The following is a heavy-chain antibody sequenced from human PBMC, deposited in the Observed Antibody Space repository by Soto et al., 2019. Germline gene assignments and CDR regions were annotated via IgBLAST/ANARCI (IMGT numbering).Heavy chain of an antibody. V-gene: IGHV4-34*01. CDR1: GGSFSGYY. Sequence: PSETLSFTCAVYGGSFSGYYWSWIRQPPGKGLEWIWEINHSGSTNYNPSLKSRVTISVDTSKNQLSLKLSSVTAADTAVYYCARGRYCSGGSCYQYYYYYYRMEVWGQGTTVTFSS. CDR2: INHSGST. J-gene: IGHJ6*01. CDR3: ARGRYCSGGSCYQYYYYYYRMEV. D-gene: IGHD2-15*01.